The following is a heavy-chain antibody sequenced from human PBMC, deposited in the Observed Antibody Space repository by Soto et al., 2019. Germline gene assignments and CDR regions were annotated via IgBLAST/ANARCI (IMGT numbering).Heavy chain of an antibody. D-gene: IGHD3-3*01. Sequence: EASVKVSCKASGYTFTSYAMHWVRQAPGQRLEWMGWINAGNGNTKYSQKFQGRVTITRDTSASTAYMELSSLRSEDTAVYYCAREEARLYYDFWSGYYTDGFDPWGQGTLVTVSS. CDR3: AREEARLYYDFWSGYYTDGFDP. CDR2: INAGNGNT. CDR1: GYTFTSYA. V-gene: IGHV1-3*01. J-gene: IGHJ5*02.